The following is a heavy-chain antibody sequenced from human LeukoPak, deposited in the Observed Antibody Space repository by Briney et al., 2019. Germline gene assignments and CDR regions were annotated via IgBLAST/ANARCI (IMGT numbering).Heavy chain of an antibody. CDR3: ARAWGIAVAGSWFDP. J-gene: IGHJ5*02. V-gene: IGHV4-34*01. CDR1: GGSFSGYY. Sequence: SETLSLTCAVYGGSFSGYYWSWIRQPPGKGLEWIGEINHSGSTNYNPSLKSRVTISVDTSKNQFSLKLCSVTAADTAVYYCARAWGIAVAGSWFDPWGQGTLVTVSS. D-gene: IGHD6-19*01. CDR2: INHSGST.